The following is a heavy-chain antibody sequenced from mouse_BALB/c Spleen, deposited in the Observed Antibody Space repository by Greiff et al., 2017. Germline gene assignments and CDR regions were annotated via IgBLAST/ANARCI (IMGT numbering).Heavy chain of an antibody. Sequence: GGGLVQPKGSLKLSCAASGFTFNTNAMIWVRQAPGKGLEWVARIRSKSNNYATYYADSVKDRFTISRDDSQSMLYLQMNNLKTEDTAMYYSVRDDGYGYFDVWGAGTTVTVSS. J-gene: IGHJ1*01. CDR3: VRDDGYGYFDV. CDR2: IRSKSNNYAT. V-gene: IGHV10S3*01. CDR1: GFTFNTNA. D-gene: IGHD2-3*01.